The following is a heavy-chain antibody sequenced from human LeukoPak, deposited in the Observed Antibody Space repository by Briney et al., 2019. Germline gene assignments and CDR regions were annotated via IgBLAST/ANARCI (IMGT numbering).Heavy chain of an antibody. CDR1: RFTFSSYG. Sequence: GGSLRLSCAASRFTFSSYGMSWVRQAPGKGLEWVSGISGSGGSTYYADSAKGRFTISRDNSKNTLYLQMNSLRVEDTAVYYCAKEGGLRTSWSFDFWGQGILVIVSS. CDR3: AKEGGLRTSWSFDF. D-gene: IGHD6-13*01. V-gene: IGHV3-23*01. CDR2: ISGSGGST. J-gene: IGHJ4*02.